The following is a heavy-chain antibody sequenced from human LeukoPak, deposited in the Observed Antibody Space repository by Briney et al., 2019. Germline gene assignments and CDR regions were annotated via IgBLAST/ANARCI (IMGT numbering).Heavy chain of an antibody. CDR2: IYSGGAT. Sequence: GGSLRLSCAASGFIVSDDYISWVRQTPGKGLEWVSVIYSGGATFYADSVKGRFTISRDSSKNTVHLQMNSLRAEDTAVYYCASGGKYCTGGACYGDWGQGTLVSASS. CDR3: ASGGKYCTGGACYGD. V-gene: IGHV3-53*01. J-gene: IGHJ4*02. CDR1: GFIVSDDY. D-gene: IGHD2-8*02.